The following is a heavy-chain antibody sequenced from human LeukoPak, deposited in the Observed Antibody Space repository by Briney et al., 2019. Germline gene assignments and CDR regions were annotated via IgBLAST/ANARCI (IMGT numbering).Heavy chain of an antibody. Sequence: GGSLRLSCAASGFTVSSNYMSWVRQAPGKGLEWVSVIYSGGNTYYADSVKGRFTISRDNSKNTLYLQMNSLRAEDAAVYYCAKDRRSGEATVTLPLDYWGQGTLVTVSS. CDR1: GFTVSSNY. J-gene: IGHJ4*02. CDR2: IYSGGNT. CDR3: AKDRRSGEATVTLPLDY. D-gene: IGHD4-17*01. V-gene: IGHV3-53*01.